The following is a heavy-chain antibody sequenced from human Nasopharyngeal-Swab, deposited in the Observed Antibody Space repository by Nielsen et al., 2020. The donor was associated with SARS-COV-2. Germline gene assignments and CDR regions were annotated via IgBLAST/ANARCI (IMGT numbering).Heavy chain of an antibody. D-gene: IGHD7-27*01. CDR1: GFPFRSYG. Sequence: GGSLRLSLAASGFPFRSYGMHWVRQAPGQGLEWVAVVWYDGSNQKYADSVRGRFTISRDNSKNTVYLQMNSLRAEDTAVYHCARDRNWARRDWYFDLWGRGALVTVSS. CDR3: ARDRNWARRDWYFDL. V-gene: IGHV3-33*01. J-gene: IGHJ2*01. CDR2: VWYDGSNQ.